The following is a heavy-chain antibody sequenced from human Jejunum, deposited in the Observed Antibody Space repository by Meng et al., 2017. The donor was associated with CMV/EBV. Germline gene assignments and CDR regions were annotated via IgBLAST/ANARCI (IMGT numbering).Heavy chain of an antibody. CDR2: IKQDGSEK. Sequence: FTVTSYWMTRVRQAPGKGLEWVANIKQDGSEKYYVDSVKGRFTISRDNAKNSLYLQMDSLRAEDTAVYYCARIQVYSKGHYGMDVWGQGTTVTVSS. CDR3: ARIQVYSKGHYGMDV. D-gene: IGHD4-11*01. V-gene: IGHV3-7*01. J-gene: IGHJ6*02. CDR1: FTVTSYW.